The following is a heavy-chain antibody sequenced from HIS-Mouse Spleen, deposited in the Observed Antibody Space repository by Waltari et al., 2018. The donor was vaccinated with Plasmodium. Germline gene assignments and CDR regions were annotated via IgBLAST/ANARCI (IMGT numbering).Heavy chain of an antibody. CDR1: GFPFCSYW. J-gene: IGHJ2*01. D-gene: IGHD6-13*01. Sequence: EVQLVESGGGLVQPGGSVRLSCEASGFPFCSYWMSWVRQAPGKGLEWVANIKQDGSEKYYVDSVKGRFTISRDNAKNSLYLQMNSLRAEDTAVYYCASSWYWYFDLWGRGTLVTVSS. CDR2: IKQDGSEK. V-gene: IGHV3-7*01. CDR3: ASSWYWYFDL.